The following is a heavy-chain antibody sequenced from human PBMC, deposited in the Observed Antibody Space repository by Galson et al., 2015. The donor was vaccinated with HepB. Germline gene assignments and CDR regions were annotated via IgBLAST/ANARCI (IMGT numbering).Heavy chain of an antibody. CDR2: ISTTGTNI. CDR3: ALVVLSGSYWYFDF. D-gene: IGHD1-26*01. V-gene: IGHV3-48*01. J-gene: IGHJ4*02. CDR1: GFTFSSFT. Sequence: SLRLSCAASGFTFSSFTMNWVRQAPGKRLEWVSYISTTGTNIFYVDSVKGRFAVSRDNAKNSLYLQMDSLRAEDTAIYYCALVVLSGSYWYFDFWGQGTLVTVSS.